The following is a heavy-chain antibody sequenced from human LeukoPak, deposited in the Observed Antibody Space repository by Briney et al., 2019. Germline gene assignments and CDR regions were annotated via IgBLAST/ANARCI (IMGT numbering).Heavy chain of an antibody. CDR3: ARDKAFGIAVGNWFDP. CDR2: ISAYNGNT. Sequence: ASVKVSCKASGGTFSSYAISWVRQAPGQGLEWMGWISAYNGNTNYAQKLQGRVTMTTDTSTSTAYMELRSLRSDDTAVYYCARDKAFGIAVGNWFDPWGQGTLVTVSS. V-gene: IGHV1-18*01. J-gene: IGHJ5*02. CDR1: GGTFSSYA. D-gene: IGHD6-19*01.